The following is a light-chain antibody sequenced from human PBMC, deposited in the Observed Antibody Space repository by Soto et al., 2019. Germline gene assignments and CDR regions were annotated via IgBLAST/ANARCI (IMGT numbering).Light chain of an antibody. Sequence: DIVLTQSPATLSLSPGERATLSCRASQSVSSTLLTWYQQKPGQAPRLLIYGVSSRATGIPDRFSGSGSGTDFTLTISRLEPEDFAVYFCQHYGDSSWTFGQGTRVEIK. CDR1: QSVSSTL. V-gene: IGKV3-20*01. CDR3: QHYGDSSWT. J-gene: IGKJ1*01. CDR2: GVS.